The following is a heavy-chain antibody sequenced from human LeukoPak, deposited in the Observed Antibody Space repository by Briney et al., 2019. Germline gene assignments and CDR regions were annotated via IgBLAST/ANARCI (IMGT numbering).Heavy chain of an antibody. J-gene: IGHJ4*02. D-gene: IGHD3-10*01. V-gene: IGHV3-53*01. CDR1: GLTVSSNY. CDR2: IYSGGST. Sequence: PGGSLRLSCAASGLTVSSNYMSWVRQAPGKGLECVSVIYSGGSTYYTDSAKGRFTISRDNSKYTLYLQMNSLRAADTAVYYCAFHPLYYYGSGSFEAVFDYWGQGTLVTVSS. CDR3: AFHPLYYYGSGSFEAVFDY.